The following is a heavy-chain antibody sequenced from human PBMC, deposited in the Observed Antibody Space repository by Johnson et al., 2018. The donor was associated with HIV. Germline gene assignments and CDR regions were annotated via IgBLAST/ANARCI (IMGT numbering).Heavy chain of an antibody. Sequence: VQLVESGGGVVQPGRSLRLSCAASAFTFSSYAMHWVRQTPGKGLEWVANIKQDGSEKYYVDSVKGRFTISRDNAKNSLFLQMNSLRAEDTAVYYCARPSVVTTLTTTPWAFDIWGQGTMVTVSS. CDR2: IKQDGSEK. V-gene: IGHV3-7*01. D-gene: IGHD4-17*01. CDR3: ARPSVVTTLTTTPWAFDI. CDR1: AFTFSSYA. J-gene: IGHJ3*02.